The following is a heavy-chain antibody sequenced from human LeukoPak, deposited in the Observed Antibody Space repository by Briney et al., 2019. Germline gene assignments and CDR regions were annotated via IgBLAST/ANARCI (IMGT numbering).Heavy chain of an antibody. Sequence: GGSLRLSCTASGFTFGDYAMSWFRQAPGKGLEWVGFIRSKAYGGTTEYAASVKGRFTISRDDSKTTLFLQMDSLKTEDTAVYYCAIDDYFDTSGPSGADYFDYWGQGALVTVSS. V-gene: IGHV3-49*03. D-gene: IGHD3-22*01. CDR1: GFTFGDYA. CDR3: AIDDYFDTSGPSGADYFDY. CDR2: IRSKAYGGTT. J-gene: IGHJ4*02.